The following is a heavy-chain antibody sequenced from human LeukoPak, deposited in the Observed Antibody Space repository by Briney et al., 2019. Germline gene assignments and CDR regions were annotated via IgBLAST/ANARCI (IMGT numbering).Heavy chain of an antibody. CDR2: IRSKAYGGTT. Sequence: GGSPRLSCTASGFTFGDYAMSWVRQAPGKGLEWVGFIRSKAYGGTTEYAASVKGRFTISRDDSKSIAYLQMNSLKTEDTAVYYCTRDRDDILTGYTYYFDYWGQGTLVTVSS. D-gene: IGHD3-9*01. V-gene: IGHV3-49*04. CDR1: GFTFGDYA. J-gene: IGHJ4*02. CDR3: TRDRDDILTGYTYYFDY.